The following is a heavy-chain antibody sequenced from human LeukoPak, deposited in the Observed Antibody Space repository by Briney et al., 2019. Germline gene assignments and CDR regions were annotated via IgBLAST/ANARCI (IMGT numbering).Heavy chain of an antibody. Sequence: GGSLRLSCAASGFTFSSYGMSWVRQAPGKGLQWVSVIIGSGSSTYYADSVKGRFTISRDNSKNTLYLQMNSLRAEDTAVYYCAKDRDILTGYYKSPFDYWGQGTLVTVSS. CDR2: IIGSGSST. CDR1: GFTFSSYG. D-gene: IGHD3-9*01. J-gene: IGHJ4*02. V-gene: IGHV3-23*01. CDR3: AKDRDILTGYYKSPFDY.